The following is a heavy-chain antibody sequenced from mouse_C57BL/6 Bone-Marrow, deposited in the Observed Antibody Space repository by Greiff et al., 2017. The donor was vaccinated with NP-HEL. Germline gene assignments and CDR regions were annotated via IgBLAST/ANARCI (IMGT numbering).Heavy chain of an antibody. J-gene: IGHJ4*01. Sequence: QVQLQQPGAELVKPGASVKLSCKASGYTFTSYWMHWVKQRPGQGLEWIGMIHPNSGSTNYNEKFKSKATLTVDKSSSTAYMQLSSLTSEDSAVYYCASDYYSNPYAMDYWGQGTSVTVSS. CDR2: IHPNSGST. CDR1: GYTFTSYW. V-gene: IGHV1-64*01. CDR3: ASDYYSNPYAMDY. D-gene: IGHD2-5*01.